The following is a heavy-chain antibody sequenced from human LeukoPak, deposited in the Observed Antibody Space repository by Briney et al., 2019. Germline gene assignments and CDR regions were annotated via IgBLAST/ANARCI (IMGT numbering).Heavy chain of an antibody. Sequence: SVKVSCKASGGTFSSYAISWVRQAPGQGLEWMGRIIPIFGTANYAQKFQGRVTITTDESTSTAYMELSSLRSEDTAVYYCARPLRSGYYYNAFDIWGQGAMVTVSS. CDR3: ARPLRSGYYYNAFDI. D-gene: IGHD3-22*01. V-gene: IGHV1-69*05. CDR2: IIPIFGTA. J-gene: IGHJ3*02. CDR1: GGTFSSYA.